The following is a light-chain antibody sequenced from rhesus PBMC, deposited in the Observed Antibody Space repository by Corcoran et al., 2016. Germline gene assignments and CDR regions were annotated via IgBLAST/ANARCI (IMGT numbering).Light chain of an antibody. CDR3: QHYYSTPYS. CDR1: QGITND. V-gene: IGKV1-25*01. CDR2: EGS. J-gene: IGKJ2*01. Sequence: DIQMTQSPSSLSASVGDSVTITCRASQGITNDLAWYQQKPGETPKLLIYEGSSLQSVIPSRFSGSGSGTDFTLTISSLQSEDFATYYCQHYYSTPYSFGQETKVEIK.